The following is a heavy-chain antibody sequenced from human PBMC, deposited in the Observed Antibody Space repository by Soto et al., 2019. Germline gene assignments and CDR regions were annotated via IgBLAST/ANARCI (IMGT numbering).Heavy chain of an antibody. D-gene: IGHD6-19*01. V-gene: IGHV4-59*01. CDR1: GGAISNFF. Sequence: QVQLQESGPGVVKPSETLSLTCSVSGGAISNFFWSWIRQSPGKGLEWIGYVYYTGSTSYNPSLKSRVTIPVNLASKQFSLMVSSVTVADTAVYYCGEYSSGCPGNGMDFGGRGTAVTVSS. CDR2: VYYTGST. J-gene: IGHJ6*02. CDR3: GEYSSGCPGNGMDF.